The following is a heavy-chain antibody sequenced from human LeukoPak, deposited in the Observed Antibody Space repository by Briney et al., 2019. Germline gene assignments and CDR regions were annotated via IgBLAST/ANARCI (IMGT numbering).Heavy chain of an antibody. D-gene: IGHD3-22*01. CDR3: ARDFKYYDSSGYYAFDI. V-gene: IGHV4-61*08. Sequence: SETLSLTCTVSGGSISSGGYYWSWIRQHPGKGLEWIGYIYNSGSTNYNPSLKSRVTISVDTSKNQFSLKLSSVTAADTAVYYCARDFKYYDSSGYYAFDIWGQGTMVTVSS. CDR1: GGSISSGGYY. CDR2: IYNSGST. J-gene: IGHJ3*02.